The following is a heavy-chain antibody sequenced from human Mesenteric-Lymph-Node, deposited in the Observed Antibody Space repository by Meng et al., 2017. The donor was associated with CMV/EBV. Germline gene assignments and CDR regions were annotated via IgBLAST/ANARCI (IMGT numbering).Heavy chain of an antibody. V-gene: IGHV4-34*01. CDR2: ISHSGST. Sequence: SGYDWSWIRQPPGKGLDWIGDISHSGSTNDNPSIKSRVTIAVDTSKIQFSLKLSSVTAADTAVYHCARRTYSGGWDHAGKRSWFDPWGQGTLVTVSS. CDR1: SGYD. CDR3: ARRTYSGGWDHAGKRSWFDP. J-gene: IGHJ5*02. D-gene: IGHD6-19*01.